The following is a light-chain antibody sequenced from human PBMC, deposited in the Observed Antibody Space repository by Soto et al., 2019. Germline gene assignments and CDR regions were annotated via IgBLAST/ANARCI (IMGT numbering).Light chain of an antibody. Sequence: EIVLTQSPGTLSLSPGERATLSCRASQSVSNNYLAWYQQKPGQAPRLLIYGASNRATGIPGRFSGSGSGTDFTLTISSLEPADVAVYYCQQYGRSGTFGQGTKVQIQ. CDR3: QQYGRSGT. CDR1: QSVSNNY. J-gene: IGKJ1*01. CDR2: GAS. V-gene: IGKV3-20*01.